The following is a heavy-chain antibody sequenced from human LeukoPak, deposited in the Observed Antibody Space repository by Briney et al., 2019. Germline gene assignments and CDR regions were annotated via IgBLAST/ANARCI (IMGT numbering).Heavy chain of an antibody. J-gene: IGHJ6*03. V-gene: IGHV1-2*02. CDR1: GYTFIGYY. D-gene: IGHD3-3*01. CDR2: INPNSGGT. Sequence: GASVKVSCKASGYTFIGYYMHWVRQAPGQGLEWMGWINPNSGGTNYAQKFQGRVTMTRDTSISTAYMELSRLRSDDTAVYYCARDPYDFWSGYYPEGINYMDVWGKGTTVTVSS. CDR3: ARDPYDFWSGYYPEGINYMDV.